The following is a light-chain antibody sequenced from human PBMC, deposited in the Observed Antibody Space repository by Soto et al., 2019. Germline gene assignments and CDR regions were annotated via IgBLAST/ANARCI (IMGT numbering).Light chain of an antibody. Sequence: QPVLTQPPSASGTPGQGVTISCSGSSSNIGSNHVYWYQQLPGTAPQLLIYRNYERPSGVPGRFSGSTSGTSASLAISGLRSEDEADYYCAAWDDSLSGVVFGGGTQLTVL. CDR2: RNY. J-gene: IGLJ2*01. V-gene: IGLV1-47*01. CDR3: AAWDDSLSGVV. CDR1: SSNIGSNH.